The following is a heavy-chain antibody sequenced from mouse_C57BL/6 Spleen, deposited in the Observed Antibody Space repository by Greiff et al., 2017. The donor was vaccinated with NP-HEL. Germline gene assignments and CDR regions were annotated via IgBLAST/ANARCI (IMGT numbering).Heavy chain of an antibody. CDR3: ARSDTTVLVY. V-gene: IGHV1-69*01. D-gene: IGHD1-1*01. J-gene: IGHJ2*01. CDR1: GYTFTSYW. Sequence: QVQLQQPGAELVMPGASVKLSCKASGYTFTSYWMHWVKQRPGQGLEWIGEIDPSDSYTNYNQKFKGKSTLTVDKSSSTAYMQLSSLTSEDSAVYYCARSDTTVLVYWGQGTTLTVSS. CDR2: IDPSDSYT.